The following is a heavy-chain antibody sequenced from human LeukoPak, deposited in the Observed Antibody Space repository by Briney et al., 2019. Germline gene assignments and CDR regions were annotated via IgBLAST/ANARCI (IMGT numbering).Heavy chain of an antibody. J-gene: IGHJ3*02. D-gene: IGHD3-10*01. V-gene: IGHV4-31*03. Sequence: SETLSLTCTVSGGSISSGGHYWGWVRQHPGRGLEWGVYIYYSGSTYYNPSLKSRVTISVDTSKNQFSLKLSSVTAADTAVYYCARDATYYYGSGPVGGAFDIWGQGTMVTVS. CDR1: GGSISSGGHY. CDR2: IYYSGST. CDR3: ARDATYYYGSGPVGGAFDI.